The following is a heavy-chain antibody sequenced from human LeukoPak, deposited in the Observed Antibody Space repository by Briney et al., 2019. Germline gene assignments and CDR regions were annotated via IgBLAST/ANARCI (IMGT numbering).Heavy chain of an antibody. D-gene: IGHD1-26*01. CDR1: GFTFSSYS. CDR3: ARDFQRVGYYYYYMDV. V-gene: IGHV3-48*04. CDR2: ISSSSSTI. Sequence: RGSLRLSCAASGFTFSSYSMNWVRQAPGKGLEWVSYISSSSSTIYYADSVKGRFTISRDNAKNSLYLQMNSLRAEDTAVYYCARDFQRVGYYYYYMDVWGKGTTVTVSS. J-gene: IGHJ6*03.